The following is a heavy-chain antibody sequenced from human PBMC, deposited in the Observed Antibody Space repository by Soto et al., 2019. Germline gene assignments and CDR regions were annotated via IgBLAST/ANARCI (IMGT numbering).Heavy chain of an antibody. CDR3: ASQATGWYPDY. V-gene: IGHV4-31*03. D-gene: IGHD6-19*01. CDR1: VGSISSGGYY. Sequence: SEILSLTCTVSVGSISSGGYYWSWVRQHAWKGLEWIGYIYDSGXTXCNPCAKTXVTLSLHSSKNXLSREXSSLTARARAVYYCASQATGWYPDYWRQGTLVTVSS. CDR2: IYDSGXT. J-gene: IGHJ4*02.